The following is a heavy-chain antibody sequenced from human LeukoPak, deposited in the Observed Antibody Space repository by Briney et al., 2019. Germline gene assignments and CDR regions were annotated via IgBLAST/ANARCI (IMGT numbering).Heavy chain of an antibody. D-gene: IGHD2-15*01. CDR3: ARGYCSGGSCYHNWFDP. V-gene: IGHV3-74*01. Sequence: GGSLRLSCAASGFTFSSYWMHWARQAPGKGLVWVSRINSDGSSTSYADSVKGRFTISRDNAKNTLYLQMNSLRAEDTAVYYCARGYCSGGSCYHNWFDPWGQGTLVTVSS. J-gene: IGHJ5*02. CDR2: INSDGSST. CDR1: GFTFSSYW.